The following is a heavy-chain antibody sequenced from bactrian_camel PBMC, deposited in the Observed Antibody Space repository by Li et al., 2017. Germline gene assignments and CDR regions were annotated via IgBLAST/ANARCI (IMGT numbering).Heavy chain of an antibody. CDR2: ISTGFPST. D-gene: IGHD3*01. V-gene: IGHV3S68*01. Sequence: HVQLVESGGGSVQVGGSLTLSCQFSRVNSYCLGWFRQALGKEREGVAGISTGFPSTNYADSVKGRFTISKDNAKNFLYLQMDNLKPDDTALYTCAVLISEGFAWGGRCHAAHTPYNYRGQGTQ. J-gene: IGHJ4*01. CDR3: AVLISEGFAWGGRCHAAHTPYNY. CDR1: RVNSYC.